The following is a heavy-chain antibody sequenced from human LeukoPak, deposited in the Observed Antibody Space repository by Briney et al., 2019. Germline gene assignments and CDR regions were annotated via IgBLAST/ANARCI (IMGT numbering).Heavy chain of an antibody. CDR1: GFTFDDYG. D-gene: IGHD6-19*01. CDR2: INWDGGST. CDR3: ARDRQWMVFDY. Sequence: PGGSLRLSCAASGFTFDDYGMSWVRHAPGKGLEWISGINWDGGSTGYADSVKGRFTISRDNAKNSLYLQMNSLGAEDTAVYYCARDRQWMVFDYWGQGTLVTVS. J-gene: IGHJ4*02. V-gene: IGHV3-20*04.